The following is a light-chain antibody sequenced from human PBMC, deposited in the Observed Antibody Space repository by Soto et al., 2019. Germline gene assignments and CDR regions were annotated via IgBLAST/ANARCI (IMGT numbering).Light chain of an antibody. CDR1: SSNVGSNS. CDR2: RST. V-gene: IGLV1-44*01. J-gene: IGLJ2*01. Sequence: QSVLTQPTSASGTPGQRVTISCSGSSSNVGSNSVNWYQHFPGTAPKVLIYRSTQRPSGAPDRFSGSKSGTSASLAISGLQSEDEADYYCAAWDDSLYGVVFGGGTKLTVL. CDR3: AAWDDSLYGVV.